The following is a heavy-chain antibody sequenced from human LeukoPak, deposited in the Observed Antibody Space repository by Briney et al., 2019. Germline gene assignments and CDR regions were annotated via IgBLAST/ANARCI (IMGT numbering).Heavy chain of an antibody. CDR2: ISGSGGST. Sequence: PGGSLRLSCAASGFTFSSYAMSWVRQAPGKGLEWVSTISGSGGSTYYADSVKGRFTISRDNSKNTLYLQMNSLRAEDKAVYYCAKGGAAAGTGYYYYYYMDVWGKGTTVTVSS. CDR1: GFTFSSYA. V-gene: IGHV3-23*01. J-gene: IGHJ6*03. CDR3: AKGGAAAGTGYYYYYYMDV. D-gene: IGHD6-13*01.